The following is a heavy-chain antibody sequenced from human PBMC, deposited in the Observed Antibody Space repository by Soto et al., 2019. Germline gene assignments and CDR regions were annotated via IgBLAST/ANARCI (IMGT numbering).Heavy chain of an antibody. CDR1: GFTFSNYA. CDR2: VSSSGGSA. V-gene: IGHV3-23*01. Sequence: GGSLRLSCAASGFTFSNYAMNWVRQAPGKGLEWVSAVSSSGGSAYYADSVKGRFTISRDNSKNSLYLQMNSLRAEDTAVYYCAKAGDYSYFDYWGQGTLVTVSS. CDR3: AKAGDYSYFDY. J-gene: IGHJ4*02. D-gene: IGHD2-21*01.